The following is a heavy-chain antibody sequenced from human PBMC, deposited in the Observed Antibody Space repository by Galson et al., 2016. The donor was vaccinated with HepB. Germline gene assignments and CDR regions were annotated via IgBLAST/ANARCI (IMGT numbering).Heavy chain of an antibody. CDR3: ARGTDSDGHYSHVFDI. CDR1: GGSISSGSYS. V-gene: IGHV4-30-2*01. J-gene: IGHJ3*02. D-gene: IGHD3-22*01. CDR2: IYHSGST. Sequence: TLSLTCTVSGGSISSGSYSWSWIRQPPGKGLEWIGYIYHSGSTYYNPSLKSRLSISVDRSKNQFSLKLSSVTAADTAVYHCARGTDSDGHYSHVFDIWGQGTMVTVSS.